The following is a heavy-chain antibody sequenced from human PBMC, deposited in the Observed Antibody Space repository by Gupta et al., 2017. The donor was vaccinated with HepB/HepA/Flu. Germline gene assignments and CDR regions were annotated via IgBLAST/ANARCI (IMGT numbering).Heavy chain of an antibody. Sequence: QVQLVQAGAEVKKPGSAVKVSCKASGGTFSSYAISWVRQAPGQGLEWMGGIIPIFGTANYAQKFQGRVTITADESTSTAYMELSSLRSEDTAVYYCAREGRRYYYGSGYAFDIWGQGTMVTVSS. CDR1: GGTFSSYA. D-gene: IGHD3-10*01. CDR3: AREGRRYYYGSGYAFDI. CDR2: IIPIFGTA. J-gene: IGHJ3*02. V-gene: IGHV1-69*01.